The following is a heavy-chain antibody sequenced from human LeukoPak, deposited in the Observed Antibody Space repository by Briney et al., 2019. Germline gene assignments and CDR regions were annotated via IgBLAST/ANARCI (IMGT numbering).Heavy chain of an antibody. CDR1: GGSISSGGYY. Sequence: SETLSLTCTVSGGSISSGGYYWSWIRQHPGKGLEWIGYIYYSGSTYYNPSLKSRVTISVDTSKNQFSLKLSSATAADTAVYYCARERAVAGRGDWFDPWGQGTLVTVSS. CDR2: IYYSGST. CDR3: ARERAVAGRGDWFDP. V-gene: IGHV4-31*03. D-gene: IGHD6-19*01. J-gene: IGHJ5*02.